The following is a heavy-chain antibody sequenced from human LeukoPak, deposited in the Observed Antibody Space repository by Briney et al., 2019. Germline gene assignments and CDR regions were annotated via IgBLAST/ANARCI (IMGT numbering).Heavy chain of an antibody. CDR1: GASVSSTTYY. V-gene: IGHV4-39*07. CDR3: ARGDGQDGNFDY. J-gene: IGHJ4*02. Sequence: KPSETLSLTCTVSGASVSSTTYYWSWIRQPPGKGLEWIASINYSGSTYYNPSLKSRVTISVDTSENQFSLKLSSVTAADTAVYYCARGDGQDGNFDYWGQGTLVTVSS. D-gene: IGHD5-24*01. CDR2: INYSGST.